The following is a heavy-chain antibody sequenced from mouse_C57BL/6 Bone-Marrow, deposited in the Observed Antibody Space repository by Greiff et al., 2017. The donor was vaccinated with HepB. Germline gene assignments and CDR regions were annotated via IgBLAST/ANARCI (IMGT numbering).Heavy chain of an antibody. J-gene: IGHJ2*01. CDR3: AREGDGSSWNYFDY. V-gene: IGHV1-81*01. D-gene: IGHD1-1*01. CDR2: IYPRSGNT. CDR1: GYTFTSYG. Sequence: QVQLQHSGAELARPGASVKLSCKASGYTFTSYGISWVKQRTGQGLEWIGEIYPRSGNTYYNEEFKGKATLTADKSSSTAYMELRSLTSEDSAVYFCAREGDGSSWNYFDYWGQGTTLTVSS.